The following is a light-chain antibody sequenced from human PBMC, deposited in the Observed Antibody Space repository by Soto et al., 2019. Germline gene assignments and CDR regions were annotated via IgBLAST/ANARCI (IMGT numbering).Light chain of an antibody. CDR3: GADHGSGSNFAVV. V-gene: IGLV9-49*01. CDR1: SDYSNYR. CDR2: VGTGGIVG. J-gene: IGLJ2*01. Sequence: QSVLTQTPSTSASLGASVTLTCTLSSDYSNYRVDWYQQRPGKGPRFVMRVGTGGIVGSKGEGIPDRFSVLGSGLNRYLTIKNIQEEDESDYHCGADHGSGSNFAVVFGGGTKLTVL.